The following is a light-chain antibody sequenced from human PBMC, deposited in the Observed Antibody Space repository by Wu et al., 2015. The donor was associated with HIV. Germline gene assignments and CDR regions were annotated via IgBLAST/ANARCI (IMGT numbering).Light chain of an antibody. Sequence: EIVLTQSPGTLSLSPGERATLSCGASQSVSSNFLAWYQHRPGQAPRLLIYGASTRATGIPDKFSGSGSGTDFTLIISRLEPEDFALYYCQQYGSSPKSFGQGTKLEIK. V-gene: IGKV3-20*01. CDR1: QSVSSNF. CDR3: QQYGSSPKS. CDR2: GAS. J-gene: IGKJ2*03.